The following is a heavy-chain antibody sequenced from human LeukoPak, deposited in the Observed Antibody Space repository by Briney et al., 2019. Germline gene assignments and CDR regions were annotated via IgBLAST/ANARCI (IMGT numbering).Heavy chain of an antibody. CDR3: ARGSAEYFQD. CDR2: INHDSGDT. CDR1: GYTFTGYF. Sequence: ASVKVSCKASGYTFTGYFMHWVRQAPGQGLEWMGWINHDSGDTNHAQKIRGRATMTRDTTNSTAHMEMSRMTYDATADYFCARGSAEYFQDWGQGTLVTVSS. V-gene: IGHV1-2*02. J-gene: IGHJ1*01.